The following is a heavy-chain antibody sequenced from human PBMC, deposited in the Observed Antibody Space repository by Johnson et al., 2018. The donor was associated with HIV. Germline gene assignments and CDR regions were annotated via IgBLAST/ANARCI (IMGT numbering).Heavy chain of an antibody. D-gene: IGHD3-16*02. J-gene: IGHJ3*02. V-gene: IGHV3-NL1*01. CDR2: IYSGGST. CDR3: ARDAYDYVWGSYRHDAFDI. Sequence: QVQLVESGGGVVQPGRSLRLSCVASGFTFSSYGIHWVRQAPGKGLEWVAVIYSGGSTYYADSVKGRFTISRDNSKNTLYLQMNSLRAEDTAVYYCARDAYDYVWGSYRHDAFDIWGQGTMVTVSS. CDR1: GFTFSSYG.